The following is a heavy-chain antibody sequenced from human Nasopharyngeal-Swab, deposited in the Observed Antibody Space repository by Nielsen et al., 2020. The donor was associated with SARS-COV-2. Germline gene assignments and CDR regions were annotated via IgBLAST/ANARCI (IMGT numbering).Heavy chain of an antibody. CDR2: IGTAGDT. Sequence: GESLKISCAASGFTFSSYDMHCVRQATGKGLEWVSAIGTAGDTYYPGSVKGRFTISRENAKNSLYLQMNSLRAGDTAVYYCARERTDCSGGSCYSYGMDVWGQGTTVTVSS. V-gene: IGHV3-13*01. CDR1: GFTFSSYD. D-gene: IGHD2-15*01. J-gene: IGHJ6*02. CDR3: ARERTDCSGGSCYSYGMDV.